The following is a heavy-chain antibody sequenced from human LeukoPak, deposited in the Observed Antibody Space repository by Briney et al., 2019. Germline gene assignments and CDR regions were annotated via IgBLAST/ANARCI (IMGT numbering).Heavy chain of an antibody. CDR3: ARDRPKNYYDSSGYPFDY. D-gene: IGHD3-22*01. CDR1: GGTFSSYA. J-gene: IGHJ4*02. Sequence: ASVKVSCKASGGTFSSYAISWVRQAPGQGLEWMGWINPNSGGTNYAQKFQGRVTMTRDTSISTAYMELSRLRSDDTAVYYCARDRPKNYYDSSGYPFDYWGQGTLVTVSS. V-gene: IGHV1-2*02. CDR2: INPNSGGT.